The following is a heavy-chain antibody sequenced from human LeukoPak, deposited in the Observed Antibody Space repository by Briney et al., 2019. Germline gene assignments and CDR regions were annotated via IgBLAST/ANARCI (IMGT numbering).Heavy chain of an antibody. J-gene: IGHJ4*02. D-gene: IGHD4-11*01. CDR2: IYYSGST. V-gene: IGHV4-39*01. Sequence: SETLSLTCTVSGGSISSYYWGWIRQPPGKGLEWIGSIYYSGSTYYNPSLKSRVTISVDTSKNQFSLKLASVSAADPPGYFCARSSRRLQQKGYYFVYLGRGSLVTVRS. CDR3: ARSSRRLQQKGYYFVY. CDR1: GGSISSYY.